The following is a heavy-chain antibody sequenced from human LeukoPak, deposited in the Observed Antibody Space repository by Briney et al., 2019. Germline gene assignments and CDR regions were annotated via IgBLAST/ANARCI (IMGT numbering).Heavy chain of an antibody. D-gene: IGHD6-13*01. Sequence: ASVKVSCKASGGTSSSYAISWVRQAPGQGLEWMGRIIPILGIANYAQKFQGRVTITADKSTSTAYMELSSLRSEDTAVYYCARGIAAAGFDYWGQGTLVTVSS. CDR1: GGTSSSYA. CDR3: ARGIAAAGFDY. CDR2: IIPILGIA. V-gene: IGHV1-69*04. J-gene: IGHJ4*02.